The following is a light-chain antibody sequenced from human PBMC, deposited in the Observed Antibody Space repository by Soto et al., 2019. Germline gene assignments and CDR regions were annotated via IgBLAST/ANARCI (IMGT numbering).Light chain of an antibody. Sequence: EIVLTQSPGTLSLSPGERATLSCRASQSVSSTYLTWYQQKPGQAPRLLIYEASRRATGIPDRFSGSGSGTDFSLTISRLEPEDFAVYYCQPYDSLRWTLGLGTKVDIK. CDR1: QSVSSTY. V-gene: IGKV3-20*01. J-gene: IGKJ1*01. CDR2: EAS. CDR3: QPYDSLRWT.